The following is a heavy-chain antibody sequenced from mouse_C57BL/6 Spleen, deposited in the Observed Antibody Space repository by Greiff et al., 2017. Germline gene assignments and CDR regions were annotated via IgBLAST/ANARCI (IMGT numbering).Heavy chain of an antibody. Sequence: EVQVVESGGGLVKPGGSLKLSCAASGFTFSSYTMSWVRQTPEKRLEWVATISGGGGNTYYPDSVKGRFTISRDNAKNTLYLQMSSLRSEDTALYYCARHHYSNPYYFDYWGQGTTLTVSS. CDR2: ISGGGGNT. D-gene: IGHD2-5*01. V-gene: IGHV5-9*01. CDR3: ARHHYSNPYYFDY. J-gene: IGHJ2*01. CDR1: GFTFSSYT.